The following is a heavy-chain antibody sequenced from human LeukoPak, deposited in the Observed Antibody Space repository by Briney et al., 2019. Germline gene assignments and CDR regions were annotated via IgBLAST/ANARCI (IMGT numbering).Heavy chain of an antibody. CDR1: GYSISNYF. Sequence: SETLSLTCTVSGYSISNYFWAWLRQPPGKGLEWIGYIYTGGSTNYDLSLKSRVTISADTSKYQFSLRLNSVTAADTAVYYCATLYCSTTSCHVDYWGQGTLVTVSS. D-gene: IGHD2-2*01. J-gene: IGHJ4*02. CDR3: ATLYCSTTSCHVDY. CDR2: IYTGGST. V-gene: IGHV4-4*09.